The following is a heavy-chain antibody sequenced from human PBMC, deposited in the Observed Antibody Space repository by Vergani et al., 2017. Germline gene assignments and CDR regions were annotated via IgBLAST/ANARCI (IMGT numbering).Heavy chain of an antibody. CDR1: GYTFTGYY. J-gene: IGHJ6*03. Sequence: QVQLVQSGAEVKKPGASVKVSCKASGYTFTGYYMHWVRQAPGQGLEWMGWINPNSGGTNYAQKFQGRVTMTRDTSTSTVYMELSSLRSEDTAVYYCARGVTAWDYYYMDVWGKGTTVTVSS. V-gene: IGHV1-2*02. CDR2: INPNSGGT. D-gene: IGHD4-11*01. CDR3: ARGVTAWDYYYMDV.